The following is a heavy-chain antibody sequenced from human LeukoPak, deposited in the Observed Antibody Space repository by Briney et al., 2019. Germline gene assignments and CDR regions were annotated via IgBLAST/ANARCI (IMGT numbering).Heavy chain of an antibody. D-gene: IGHD3-22*01. CDR2: IYYSGST. J-gene: IGHJ4*02. V-gene: IGHV4-39*01. CDR3: ARHYYDSSGYRSDY. CDR1: GVSVSGDNYY. Sequence: SETLSLTCTVSGVSVSGDNYYWGWIRQPPGKGLEWIGSIYYSGSTYYNPSLRSRVTISVDTSKNHFSLKLSSVTAADTAVYYCARHYYDSSGYRSDYWGQGTLVTVSS.